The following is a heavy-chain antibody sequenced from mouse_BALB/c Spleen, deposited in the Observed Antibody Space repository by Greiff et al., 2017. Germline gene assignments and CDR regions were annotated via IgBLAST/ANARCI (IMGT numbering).Heavy chain of an antibody. V-gene: IGHV1-14*01. CDR2: INPYNDGT. CDR3: ARPYGNSYYYAMDY. J-gene: IGHJ4*01. CDR1: GYTFTSYV. D-gene: IGHD2-10*02. Sequence: VHVKQSGPELVKPGASVKMSCKASGYTFTSYVMHWVKQKPGQGLEWIGYINPYNDGTKYNEKFKGKATLTSDKSSSTAYMELSSLTSEDSAVYYCARPYGNSYYYAMDYWGQGTSVTVSS.